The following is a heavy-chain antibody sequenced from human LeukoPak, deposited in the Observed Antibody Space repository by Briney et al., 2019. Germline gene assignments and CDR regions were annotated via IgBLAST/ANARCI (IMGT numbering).Heavy chain of an antibody. D-gene: IGHD6-13*01. CDR3: AKGMAAGLPFDY. CDR1: VLTSDEYA. Sequence: GGSLRLSCAVSVLTSDEYAMHCVPQAPGKGLEAGSGISWNSGSIGYADSVKGRFTISRDNAKNSLYLQMNSLRAEDTALYYCAKGMAAGLPFDYWGQGTLVTVSS. V-gene: IGHV3-9*02. J-gene: IGHJ4*02. CDR2: ISWNSGSI.